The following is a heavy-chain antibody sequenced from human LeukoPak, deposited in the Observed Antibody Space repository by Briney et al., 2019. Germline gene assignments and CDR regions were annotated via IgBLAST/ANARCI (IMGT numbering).Heavy chain of an antibody. V-gene: IGHV1-8*01. Sequence: GASVKVSCKASGYTFTSYDINWVRQATGQGLEWMGWMNPNSGNTGYAQKFQGRVTMTRNTSISTAYMELSSLRSEDTAVYYCARDGIVATISTNYCYMDVWGKGTTVTVSS. CDR3: ARDGIVATISTNYCYMDV. D-gene: IGHD5-12*01. CDR2: MNPNSGNT. J-gene: IGHJ6*03. CDR1: GYTFTSYD.